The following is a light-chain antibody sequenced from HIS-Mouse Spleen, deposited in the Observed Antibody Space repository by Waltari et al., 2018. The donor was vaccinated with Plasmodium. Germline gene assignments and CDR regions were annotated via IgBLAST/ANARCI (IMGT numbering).Light chain of an antibody. CDR1: ALPKKY. Sequence: SYELTQPPSVSVSPGQTARITCSGDALPKKYAYWYQQKSGQAPVLVIYEDSKRPSGMPERVAGSSSGTMDTVTISGAQVEDEADYYCYSTDSSGNHRVFGGGTKLTVL. V-gene: IGLV3-10*01. J-gene: IGLJ3*02. CDR3: YSTDSSGNHRV. CDR2: EDS.